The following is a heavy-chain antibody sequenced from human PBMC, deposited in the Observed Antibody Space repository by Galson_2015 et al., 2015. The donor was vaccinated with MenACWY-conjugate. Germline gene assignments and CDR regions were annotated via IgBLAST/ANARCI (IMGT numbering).Heavy chain of an antibody. D-gene: IGHD6-6*01. J-gene: IGHJ5*02. CDR1: GLTFSNYG. Sequence: SLRLSFAASGLTFSNYGMHWVRQAPGKGLEWVSRVNSDGTGTTYGDYVTGRFTISRDNAQNTLYLQMNSLRAEDTAIYYCTKAAARYSTSSALNWFDPWGQGALVTVSS. CDR2: VNSDGTGT. CDR3: TKAAARYSTSSALNWFDP. V-gene: IGHV3-74*01.